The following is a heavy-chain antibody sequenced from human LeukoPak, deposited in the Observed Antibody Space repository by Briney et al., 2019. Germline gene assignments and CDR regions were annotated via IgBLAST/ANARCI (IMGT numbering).Heavy chain of an antibody. CDR3: ARDMGGWSDY. CDR2: ISYDGSNK. D-gene: IGHD6-19*01. CDR1: GFTVSSNY. J-gene: IGHJ4*02. Sequence: GGSLRLSCAASGFTVSSNYMSWVRQAPGKGLEWVAVISYDGSNKYYADSVKGRFTISRDNSKNTLYLQMNSLRAEDTAVYYCARDMGGWSDYWGQGTLVTVSS. V-gene: IGHV3-30-3*01.